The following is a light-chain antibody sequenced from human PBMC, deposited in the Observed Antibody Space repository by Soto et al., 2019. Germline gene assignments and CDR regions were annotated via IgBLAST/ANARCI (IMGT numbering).Light chain of an antibody. CDR2: EVS. CDR3: CSYAGSSIFYV. V-gene: IGLV2-23*02. Sequence: QSVLTQPASVSGSPGQSITISCTGTSRDIGTSNLVSWYQQHPGKAPNLMIYEVSKRPSGVSNRFSGSKSGNTASLTIFGLQAEDEADYYCCSYAGSSIFYVFGTGTKVTVL. J-gene: IGLJ1*01. CDR1: SRDIGTSNL.